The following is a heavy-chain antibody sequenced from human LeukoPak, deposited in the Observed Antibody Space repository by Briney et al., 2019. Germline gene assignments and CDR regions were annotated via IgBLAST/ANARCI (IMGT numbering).Heavy chain of an antibody. Sequence: SETLSLTCTVSGGSISSYYWSWIRQPAGKGLEWIGRIYTSGSTNYNPSLKSRVTMSVDTSKNQFSLKLSSVTAADTAAYYCARDGDDCSSTSCYSGDWFDPWGQGTLVTVSS. CDR1: GGSISSYY. D-gene: IGHD2-2*01. CDR3: ARDGDDCSSTSCYSGDWFDP. V-gene: IGHV4-4*07. CDR2: IYTSGST. J-gene: IGHJ5*02.